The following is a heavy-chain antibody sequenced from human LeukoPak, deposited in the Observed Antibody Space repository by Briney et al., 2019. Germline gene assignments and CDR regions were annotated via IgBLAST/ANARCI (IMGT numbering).Heavy chain of an antibody. D-gene: IGHD3-10*01. CDR3: ASPDYYGPGSYKFDP. CDR1: AYTFTGYY. CDR2: INPNNGGT. J-gene: IGHJ5*02. V-gene: IGHV1-2*02. Sequence: ASVKVSCKASAYTFTGYYMHWVRQASGQGLEWMGWINPNNGGTKYAQKFQGRVTMTSDTSISTAYMELGRLTSDDTAVYYCASPDYYGPGSYKFDPWGQGTLVTVSS.